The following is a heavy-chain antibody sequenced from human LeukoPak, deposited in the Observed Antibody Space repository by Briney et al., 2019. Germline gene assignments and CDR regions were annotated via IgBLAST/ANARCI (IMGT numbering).Heavy chain of an antibody. CDR2: ISSSSSYI. CDR1: GFTFSSYS. V-gene: IGHV3-21*01. J-gene: IGHJ4*02. CDR3: ARDTFNYYDSSGYDY. Sequence: PGGSLRLSCAASGFTFSSYSMNWVRQAPGKGLEWVSSISSSSSYIYYADSVKGRFTISRDNAKNSLYLQMNSLRAEDTAVYYCARDTFNYYDSSGYDYWGQGTLVTVSS. D-gene: IGHD3-22*01.